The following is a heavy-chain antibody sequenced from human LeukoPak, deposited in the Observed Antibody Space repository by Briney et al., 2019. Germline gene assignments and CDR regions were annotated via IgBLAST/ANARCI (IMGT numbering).Heavy chain of an antibody. CDR3: ASLDVVAPAAIDY. CDR1: GGSISSSSYY. V-gene: IGHV4-39*01. Sequence: PSETLSLTCTVSGGSISSSSYYWGWIRQPPGKGLEWIGSIYYSGSTYYNPSLKSRVTISVDTSKNQFSLKLSSVTAADTAVYYCASLDVVAPAAIDYWGQGTLVTVSS. J-gene: IGHJ4*02. D-gene: IGHD2-2*01. CDR2: IYYSGST.